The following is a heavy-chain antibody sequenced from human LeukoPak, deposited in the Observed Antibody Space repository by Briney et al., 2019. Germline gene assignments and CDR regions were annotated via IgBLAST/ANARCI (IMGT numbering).Heavy chain of an antibody. V-gene: IGHV1-46*01. CDR3: ARDATRGIGGSYDLDF. D-gene: IGHD3-16*01. Sequence: GASVKLSCKASGYNFSRYYIQWVRPDPGQGLEWMGLLNPSRGTTAYAPKFQGRVTMTRDTSSNTVYMELRGLRSDDTAIYYCARDATRGIGGSYDLDFWGQGSLVTVSS. CDR2: LNPSRGTT. J-gene: IGHJ4*02. CDR1: GYNFSRYY.